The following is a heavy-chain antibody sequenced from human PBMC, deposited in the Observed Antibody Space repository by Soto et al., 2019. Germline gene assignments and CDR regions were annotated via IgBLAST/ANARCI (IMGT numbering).Heavy chain of an antibody. J-gene: IGHJ4*02. CDR1: GGSISSSSYY. Sequence: QLPLPESGPGLVKPSETLSLTCTVYGGSISSSSYYWGWIRQPPGKGLEWIGSIYYSGSTYYNPSLKSRVTISVDTSKNQFSLKLISVTAADSAVYYCAGRDSSPHYRYWGQGTLVTVSS. CDR3: AGRDSSPHYRY. CDR2: IYYSGST. D-gene: IGHD2-15*01. V-gene: IGHV4-39*01.